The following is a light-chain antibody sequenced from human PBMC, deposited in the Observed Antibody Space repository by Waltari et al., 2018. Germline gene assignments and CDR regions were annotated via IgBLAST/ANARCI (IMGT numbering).Light chain of an antibody. V-gene: IGKV3-20*01. CDR3: LQYDVLPFA. Sequence: EIVLSQSPATLSLSQGERAPLSRRASQSLPTSNLAWYQQKPGQPPRLLFYGASRRATGIPDRFSGSGTGTDFSLTITRPEPEDFATYYCLQYDVLPFAFGPGTTVDV. J-gene: IGKJ3*01. CDR1: QSLPTSN. CDR2: GAS.